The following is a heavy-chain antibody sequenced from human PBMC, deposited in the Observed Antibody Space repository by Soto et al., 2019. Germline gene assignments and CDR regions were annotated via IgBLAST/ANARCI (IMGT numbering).Heavy chain of an antibody. CDR2: TYYRSRWYN. J-gene: IGHJ6*03. CDR1: GNSVSCNSAA. Sequence: PSQTHLLTCLISGNSVSCNSAAWNWIRLSPSRGLEWLARTYYRSRWYNDYAVSVRSRITVNPDTSKNQFSLQLTSVTPEDTAVYYCAGTTSHHWLYMDGWGKGATVTVSS. D-gene: IGHD1-7*01. CDR3: AGTTSHHWLYMDG. V-gene: IGHV6-1*01.